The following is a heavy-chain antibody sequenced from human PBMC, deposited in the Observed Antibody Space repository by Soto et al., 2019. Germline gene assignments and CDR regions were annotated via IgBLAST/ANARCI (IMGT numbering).Heavy chain of an antibody. V-gene: IGHV4-4*01. D-gene: IGHD6-19*01. CDR3: ERVAVAGTRYDS. CDR1: GGSISSSNW. Sequence: QVQLQESGPGLVKPSGTLSLTCAVSGGSISSSNWWSWVRQPPGKGLEWIGEIYHSGSTNYNPSLKSRITIAVDKSTPQCSLQLSSVTAADTAVCCRERVAVAGTRYDSWGQGTLVTVSS. CDR2: IYHSGST. J-gene: IGHJ4*02.